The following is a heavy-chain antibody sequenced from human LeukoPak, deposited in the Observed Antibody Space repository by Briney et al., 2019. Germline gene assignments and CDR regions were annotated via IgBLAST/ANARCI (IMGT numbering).Heavy chain of an antibody. CDR3: TGNYYGSGSYADSDY. V-gene: IGHV3-73*01. CDR1: GFTSSTYT. Sequence: GGSLRLSCEVSGFTSSTYTMNWVRQASGKGLEWVGRIRSTANGYATAYAASVKGRFTISRDDSKNTAYLQMDSLKTEDTAVYYCTGNYYGSGSYADSDYWGQGTLVTVSS. D-gene: IGHD3-10*01. CDR2: IRSTANGYAT. J-gene: IGHJ4*02.